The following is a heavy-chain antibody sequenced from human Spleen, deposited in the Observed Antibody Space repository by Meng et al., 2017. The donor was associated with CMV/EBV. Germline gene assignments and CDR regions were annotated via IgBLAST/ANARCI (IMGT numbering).Heavy chain of an antibody. CDR1: GFTFSSYV. D-gene: IGHD2-2*01. J-gene: IGHJ5*02. Sequence: GESLKISCAASGFTFSSYVMNWVRQAPGKGLEWVALIPYYGSNKYYADSVKGRFTISRDNSKNTLYLQMISLRAEDTAVYYCARGIVVVPAVHKWARTWFDPWGQGTLVTVSS. CDR3: ARGIVVVPAVHKWARTWFDP. CDR2: IPYYGSNK. V-gene: IGHV3-30*04.